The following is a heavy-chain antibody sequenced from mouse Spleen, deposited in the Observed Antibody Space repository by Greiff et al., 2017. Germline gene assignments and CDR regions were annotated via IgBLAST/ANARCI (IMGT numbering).Heavy chain of an antibody. CDR2: INPNNGGT. Sequence: VQLQQSGPGLVKPGESVKISCTTSGFTFTDYTMHWVQQSPGKSLEWIGGINPNNGGTSYNQKFKCKATVTVDKYYSTAYMERLIQTAEYAAVYYCAIGRGSSYVDYSFDYWGQGTSVTVSS. V-gene: IGHV1-18*01. D-gene: IGHD1-1*01. J-gene: IGHJ4*01. CDR1: GFTFTDYT. CDR3: AIGRGSSYVDYSFDY.